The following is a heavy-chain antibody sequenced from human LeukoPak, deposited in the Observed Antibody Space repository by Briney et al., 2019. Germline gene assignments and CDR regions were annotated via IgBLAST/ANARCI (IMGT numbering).Heavy chain of an antibody. J-gene: IGHJ6*03. V-gene: IGHV1-69*05. D-gene: IGHD2-2*02. CDR2: SIPIFGTA. CDR1: GGTFIIYA. Sequence: SVSVSFKASGGTFIIYAISWVRQAPGQGGEGVGGSIPIFGTANYAQKFQGRVTITTDESTSTAYMELSSLRSEDTAVYYCASGGGYCSSTSCYTYYYYYYMDVWGKGTTVTVSS. CDR3: ASGGGYCSSTSCYTYYYYYYMDV.